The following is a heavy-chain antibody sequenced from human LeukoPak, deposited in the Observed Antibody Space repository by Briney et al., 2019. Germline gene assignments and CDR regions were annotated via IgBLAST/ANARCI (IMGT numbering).Heavy chain of an antibody. D-gene: IGHD3-22*01. CDR3: ARDSEDSSGYYPFDY. CDR2: IYYTGST. V-gene: IGHV4-59*01. CDR1: GGSINTYF. Sequence: KTSETLSLTCTVSGGSINTYFWSWIRQPPGKGLEWIGYIYYTGSTNYNPSLKSRITISVGRSKNLFSLQLSSVTAADTAVYYCARDSEDSSGYYPFDYWGQGTLVTVSS. J-gene: IGHJ4*02.